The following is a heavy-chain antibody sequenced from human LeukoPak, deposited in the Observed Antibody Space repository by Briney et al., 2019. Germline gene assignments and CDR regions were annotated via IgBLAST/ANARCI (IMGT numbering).Heavy chain of an antibody. J-gene: IGHJ3*02. CDR2: ISYDGSNK. V-gene: IGHV3-30*04. Sequence: GGSLRLSCAASGFTFSSYAMHWVRQAPGKGLEWVAVISYDGSNKYYADSVKGRFTISRDNSKNTLYLQMNSLRAEDTAVYYCARGRYSSGWYASDDAFDIWGQGTMVTVSS. CDR1: GFTFSSYA. CDR3: ARGRYSSGWYASDDAFDI. D-gene: IGHD6-19*01.